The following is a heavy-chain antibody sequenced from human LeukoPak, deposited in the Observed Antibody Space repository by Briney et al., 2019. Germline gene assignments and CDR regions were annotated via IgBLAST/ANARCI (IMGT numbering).Heavy chain of an antibody. J-gene: IGHJ4*02. CDR1: GFTFSSYA. Sequence: GGSLRLSCAASGFTFSSYAMSWVRQAPGKGLEWVSSISSSSSYIYYADSVKGRFTISRDNAKNSLYLQMNSLRAEDTAVYYCARIVRYSSGLVDYWGQGTLVTVSS. CDR3: ARIVRYSSGLVDY. V-gene: IGHV3-21*01. D-gene: IGHD6-19*01. CDR2: ISSSSSYI.